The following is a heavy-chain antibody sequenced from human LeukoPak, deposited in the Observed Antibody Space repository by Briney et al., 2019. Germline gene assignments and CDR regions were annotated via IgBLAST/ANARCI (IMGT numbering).Heavy chain of an antibody. Sequence: PGGSLRLSCAASGFTFSSYAMSWVRQAPGKGLEWVSAISGSGGSTYYANSVKGRFTISRDNSKNTMYLQMNSLRVEDTAVYYCAKDRGDYVWGSYRLDYWGQGTLVTVSS. D-gene: IGHD3-16*02. CDR1: GFTFSSYA. J-gene: IGHJ4*02. CDR3: AKDRGDYVWGSYRLDY. CDR2: ISGSGGST. V-gene: IGHV3-23*01.